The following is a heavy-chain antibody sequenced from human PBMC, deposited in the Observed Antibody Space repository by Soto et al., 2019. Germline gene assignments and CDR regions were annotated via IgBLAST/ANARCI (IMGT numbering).Heavy chain of an antibody. CDR2: ISGSGGST. D-gene: IGHD6-13*01. V-gene: IGHV3-23*01. Sequence: GGSLRLSCAASGFTFSSYAMSWVRQAPGKGLEWVSAISGSGGSTYYADSVKGRFTISRDNSKNTLYLQMNSLRAEDTAVYYCVKDRELTQQHRPYYFDYWGQGTLVTVSS. J-gene: IGHJ4*02. CDR3: VKDRELTQQHRPYYFDY. CDR1: GFTFSSYA.